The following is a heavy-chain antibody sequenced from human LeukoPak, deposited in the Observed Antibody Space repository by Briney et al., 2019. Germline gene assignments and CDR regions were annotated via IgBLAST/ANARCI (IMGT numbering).Heavy chain of an antibody. V-gene: IGHV3-48*01. CDR3: ARTYQLLDDDAFDI. CDR2: ISSSSSTI. CDR1: GFTFSRYS. J-gene: IGHJ3*02. D-gene: IGHD2-2*01. Sequence: PGGSLRLSCAASGFTFSRYSMNWVRQAPGKGLEWVSYISSSSSTIYYADSVKGRFTISRDNAKNSLYLQMNSLRAEDTAMYYGARTYQLLDDDAFDIWGQGTMVTVSS.